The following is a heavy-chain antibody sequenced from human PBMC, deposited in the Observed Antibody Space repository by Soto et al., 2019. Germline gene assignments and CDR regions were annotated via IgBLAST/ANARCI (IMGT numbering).Heavy chain of an antibody. J-gene: IGHJ4*02. CDR3: AKERTTGTTDVGY. CDR1: GFTFSSYA. V-gene: IGHV3-23*01. CDR2: ISGSGGGT. Sequence: SLRLSCAASGFTFSSYAMSWVRQAPGKGLEWVSGISGSGGGTNYADSVKGRFSISRDNSENTVHLQMNSLRAEDTAVYYCAKERTTGTTDVGYWRQGTLVTVSS. D-gene: IGHD1-1*01.